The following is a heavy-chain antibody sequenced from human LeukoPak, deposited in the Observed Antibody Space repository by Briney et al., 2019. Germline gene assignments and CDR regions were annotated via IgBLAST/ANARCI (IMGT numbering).Heavy chain of an antibody. CDR2: IYPNTGGT. V-gene: IGHV1-2*02. Sequence: AASVKVSCKASGYTFTGRYVHWVRQAPGQGLEWMGWIYPNTGGTNYAQSFQGRVTVTSDTSISTVYMELTRLTFDDAAVYFCARDNNWAFDYWGQGTLVTVSS. J-gene: IGHJ4*02. D-gene: IGHD1-1*01. CDR1: GYTFTGRY. CDR3: ARDNNWAFDY.